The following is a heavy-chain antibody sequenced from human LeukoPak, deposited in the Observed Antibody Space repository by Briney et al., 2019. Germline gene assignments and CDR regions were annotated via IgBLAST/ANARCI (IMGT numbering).Heavy chain of an antibody. CDR2: ISSSGNTI. Sequence: GGSLRLSRAASGFTFRSYEMNWVRQAPGKGLEWVSYISSSGNTIYYADSVKGRFTISRDNAKNSLYLQMNSLRAEDTAVYYCARDYDLDYWGQGTLVTVSS. V-gene: IGHV3-48*03. J-gene: IGHJ4*02. CDR3: ARDYDLDY. D-gene: IGHD3-3*01. CDR1: GFTFRSYE.